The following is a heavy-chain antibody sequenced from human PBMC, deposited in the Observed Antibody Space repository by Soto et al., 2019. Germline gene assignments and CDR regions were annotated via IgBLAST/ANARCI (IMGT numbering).Heavy chain of an antibody. CDR1: GGSFSGYY. V-gene: IGHV4-34*01. Sequence: SETLSLTCAVYGGSFSGYYWSWIRQPPGKGLEWIGEINHSGSTNYNPSLKSRVTISVDTSKNQFSLKLSSVTAADTAVYYCARHLRRLNRATVNLPRGAFDIWGQGTMVTVSS. J-gene: IGHJ3*02. CDR3: ARHLRRLNRATVNLPRGAFDI. D-gene: IGHD4-17*01. CDR2: INHSGST.